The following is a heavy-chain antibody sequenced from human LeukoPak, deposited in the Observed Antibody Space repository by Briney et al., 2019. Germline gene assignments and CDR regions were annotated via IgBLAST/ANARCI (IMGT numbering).Heavy chain of an antibody. D-gene: IGHD3-10*01. CDR1: GGSISSYY. J-gene: IGHJ6*03. V-gene: IGHV4-59*01. Sequence: SETLSLTCTVSGGSISSYYWSWIRQPPGKGLGWIGYIYYSGSTNYNPSLKSRVTISVDTSKNQFSLKLSSVTTADTAVYYCARVIIYYYMDVWGKGTTVTISS. CDR2: IYYSGST. CDR3: ARVIIYYYMDV.